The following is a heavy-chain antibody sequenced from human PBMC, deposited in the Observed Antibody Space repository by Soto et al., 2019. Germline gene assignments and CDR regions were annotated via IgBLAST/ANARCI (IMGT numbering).Heavy chain of an antibody. CDR2: IIPILGIL. CDR3: ERIFSGYFDS. J-gene: IGHJ4*02. D-gene: IGHD1-26*01. CDR1: GGIFSSET. Sequence: QVQLVQSGSEVKKPGSSVNISCKASGGIFSSETFTWVRQAPGQGLEWMGRIIPILGILDYAPKFQGRVTFTADKSTTTTYMELGSLTSDDTALYFCERIFSGYFDSWGQGTLVTVSS. V-gene: IGHV1-69*02.